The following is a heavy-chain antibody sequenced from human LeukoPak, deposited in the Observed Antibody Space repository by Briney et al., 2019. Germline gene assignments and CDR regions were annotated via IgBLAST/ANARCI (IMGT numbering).Heavy chain of an antibody. CDR1: GGSISSGGYY. J-gene: IGHJ4*02. CDR2: IYHSGST. Sequence: SETLSLTCTVSGGSISSGGYYWSWIRQPPGKGLEWIGYIYHSGSTYYNPSLKSRVTISVDRSKNQFSLKLSSVTAADTAVYYCARDGWLPEDYWGQGTLVTVSS. CDR3: ARDGWLPEDY. V-gene: IGHV4-30-2*01. D-gene: IGHD5-12*01.